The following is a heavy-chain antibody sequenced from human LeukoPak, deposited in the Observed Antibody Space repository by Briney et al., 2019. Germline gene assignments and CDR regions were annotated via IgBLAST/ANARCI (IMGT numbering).Heavy chain of an antibody. CDR3: ALRQPDAFDI. Sequence: SVKVSCKASGGTFSSYAINWVRQAPGQGLEWMGRIIPIFGTANYAQKFQGRVTITTDESTSTAYMELSSLRSEDTAVYYCALRQPDAFDIWGQGTMVTVSS. CDR2: IIPIFGTA. D-gene: IGHD6-13*01. J-gene: IGHJ3*02. V-gene: IGHV1-69*05. CDR1: GGTFSSYA.